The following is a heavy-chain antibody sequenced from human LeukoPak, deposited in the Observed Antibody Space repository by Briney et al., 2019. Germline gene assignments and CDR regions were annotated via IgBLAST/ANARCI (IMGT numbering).Heavy chain of an antibody. CDR2: ISAYIGNT. Sequence: ASVKVSFKASGYTFTSYGITWVRQARGQGLEWMGWISAYIGNTNYAQNLQGRVTMTTDTSTGTAYMELRSLRSDDTAVYYCARLNFDCSSTSCYAGTPDYWGQGTLVTVSS. J-gene: IGHJ4*02. CDR3: ARLNFDCSSTSCYAGTPDY. V-gene: IGHV1-18*01. CDR1: GYTFTSYG. D-gene: IGHD2-2*01.